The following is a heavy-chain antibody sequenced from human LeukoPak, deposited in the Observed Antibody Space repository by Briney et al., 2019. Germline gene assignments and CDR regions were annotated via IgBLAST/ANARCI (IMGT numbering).Heavy chain of an antibody. D-gene: IGHD6-25*01. V-gene: IGHV3-53*04. CDR1: GFTVSSNY. CDR2: IYSGDST. CDR3: ARSSSGFDY. Sequence: PGGSLRLSCAASGFTVSSNYMSWVRQAPGKGLEWVSVIYSGDSTYYADSVKGRFTISRHNSKNTLYLQMNSLRAEDTAVYFCARSSSGFDYWGQGTLVSVSS. J-gene: IGHJ4*02.